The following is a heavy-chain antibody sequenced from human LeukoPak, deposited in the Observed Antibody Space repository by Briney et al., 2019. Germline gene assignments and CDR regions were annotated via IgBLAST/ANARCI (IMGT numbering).Heavy chain of an antibody. CDR3: AKGSGIAVAGIGGSYFDY. D-gene: IGHD6-19*01. CDR2: ISGSGGST. CDR1: GFTFSSYA. V-gene: IGHV3-23*01. J-gene: IGHJ4*02. Sequence: GGSLRLPCAASGFTFSSYAMSWVRQAPGKGLEWVSAISGSGGSTYYADSVKGRFTISRDNSKNTLYLQMNSLRAEDTAVYYCAKGSGIAVAGIGGSYFDYWGQGTLVTVSS.